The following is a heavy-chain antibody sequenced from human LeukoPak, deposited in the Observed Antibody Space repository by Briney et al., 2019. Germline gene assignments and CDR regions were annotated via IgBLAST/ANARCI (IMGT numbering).Heavy chain of an antibody. V-gene: IGHV3-30*02. Sequence: PGGSLRLSCAASGFTFSSYGMHWVRQAPGKGLEWVAFIRYDGSNKYYADSVKGRFTISRDNSKNTLYLQMNSLRAEDTAVYYCAKDQSSGYTPYFDYWGQGTLVTVSS. D-gene: IGHD6-19*01. CDR1: GFTFSSYG. CDR2: IRYDGSNK. J-gene: IGHJ4*02. CDR3: AKDQSSGYTPYFDY.